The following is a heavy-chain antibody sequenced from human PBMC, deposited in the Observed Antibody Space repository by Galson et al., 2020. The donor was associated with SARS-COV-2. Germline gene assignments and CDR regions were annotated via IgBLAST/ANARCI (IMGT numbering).Heavy chain of an antibody. CDR1: GFTFSSYA. CDR2: ISYDGSNK. D-gene: IGHD3-10*01. CDR3: ARETITLVDY. Sequence: GESLKISCAASGFTFSSYAMHWVRQAPGKGLEWVAVISYDGSNKYYADSVKGRFTISRDNSKNTLYLQMNSLRAEDTAVYYCARETITLVDYWGQGTLVTVSS. V-gene: IGHV3-30*01. J-gene: IGHJ4*02.